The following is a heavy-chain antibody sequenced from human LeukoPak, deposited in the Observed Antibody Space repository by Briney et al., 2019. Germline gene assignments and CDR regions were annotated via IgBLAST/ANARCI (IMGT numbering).Heavy chain of an antibody. J-gene: IGHJ4*02. Sequence: SETLSLTCTVSGGSVSRSPYYWSWIRQPPGKGLEWIGYIYYSGSTNYNPSLKSRVTISVDTSKNQFSLRLSSVTAADTAVYYCARVTGYMTEDYFDYWGQGTLITVSS. CDR3: ARVTGYMTEDYFDY. D-gene: IGHD6-13*01. V-gene: IGHV4-61*01. CDR2: IYYSGST. CDR1: GGSVSRSPYY.